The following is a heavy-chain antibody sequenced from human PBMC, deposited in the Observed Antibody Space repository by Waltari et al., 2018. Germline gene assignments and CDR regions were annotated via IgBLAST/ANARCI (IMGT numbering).Heavy chain of an antibody. CDR2: IRYDDTNR. Sequence: QVHLVESGGGVVHPGGSLSLSWAASGFPFHNYGMHWVRQSPGKGLEWVAFIRYDDTNRYYADSVKGRFTISRDDSKNTVYLQMNSLRPEDAAVYYCAKDLFRTSWYMPYYFESWGQGTLVTVSS. CDR1: GFPFHNYG. J-gene: IGHJ4*02. CDR3: AKDLFRTSWYMPYYFES. D-gene: IGHD6-13*01. V-gene: IGHV3-30*02.